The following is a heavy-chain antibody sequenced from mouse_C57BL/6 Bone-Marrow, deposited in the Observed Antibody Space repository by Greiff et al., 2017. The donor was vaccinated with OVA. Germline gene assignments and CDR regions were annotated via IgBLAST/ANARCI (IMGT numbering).Heavy chain of an antibody. V-gene: IGHV1-81*01. CDR2: IYPRSGNT. CDR1: GYTFTSYG. D-gene: IGHD1-2*01. J-gene: IGHJ2*01. CDR3: ARGYRRYFDY. Sequence: VQLVESGAELARPGASVKLSCKASGYTFTSYGISWVKQRTGQGLEWIGEIYPRSGNTYYNEKFKGKATLTADKSSSTAYMELRSLTSEDSAVYFCARGYRRYFDYWGQGTTLTVSS.